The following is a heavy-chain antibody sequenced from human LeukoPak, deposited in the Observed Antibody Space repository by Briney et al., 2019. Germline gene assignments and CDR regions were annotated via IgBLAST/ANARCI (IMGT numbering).Heavy chain of an antibody. CDR1: GFTFSSYA. Sequence: PGGSLRLSCAASGFTFSSYAMSWVRRAPGKGLEWVSAISGSGGSTYYADSVKGRFTISRDNSKNTLYLQMNSLRAEDTAVYYCAKSGPYYDYVWGSYRHDYWGQGTLVTVSS. V-gene: IGHV3-23*01. CDR2: ISGSGGST. J-gene: IGHJ4*02. D-gene: IGHD3-16*02. CDR3: AKSGPYYDYVWGSYRHDY.